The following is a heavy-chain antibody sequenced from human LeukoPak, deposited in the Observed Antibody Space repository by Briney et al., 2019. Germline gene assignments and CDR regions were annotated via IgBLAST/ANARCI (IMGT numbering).Heavy chain of an antibody. Sequence: GGSLRLSCAASGFTFSSYTMNWVRQAPGKGLEWVSYISSGSSTLYYADSVKGRFTISRDNAKNSLYLQMDSLRAEDTAVYYCAREGPGTIFGPDYWGQGTLVTVSS. CDR2: ISSGSSTL. D-gene: IGHD3-3*01. CDR1: GFTFSSYT. CDR3: AREGPGTIFGPDY. J-gene: IGHJ4*02. V-gene: IGHV3-48*01.